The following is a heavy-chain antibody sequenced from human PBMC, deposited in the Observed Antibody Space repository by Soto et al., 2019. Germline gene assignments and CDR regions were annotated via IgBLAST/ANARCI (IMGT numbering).Heavy chain of an antibody. Sequence: SVKVSCKASGGTFSSYAISWVRQAPGQGLEWMGGIIPIFGTANYAQKFQGRVTITADESTSTAYMELSSLRSEDTAVYYCATGITDIVATISASGYYYYGMDVWGQGTTVTVSS. CDR3: ATGITDIVATISASGYYYYGMDV. V-gene: IGHV1-69*13. CDR2: IIPIFGTA. J-gene: IGHJ6*02. CDR1: GGTFSSYA. D-gene: IGHD5-12*01.